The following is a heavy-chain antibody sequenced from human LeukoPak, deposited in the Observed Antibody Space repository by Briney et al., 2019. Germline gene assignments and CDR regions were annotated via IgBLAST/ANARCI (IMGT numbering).Heavy chain of an antibody. CDR1: GGTFSSYA. CDR3: ARTSSGYYYGIFDY. D-gene: IGHD3-22*01. J-gene: IGHJ4*02. Sequence: GASVKVSCKASGGTFSSYAISWVRQAPGQGLEWMGGTIPIFGTANYAQKFQGRVTITTDESTSTAYMELSSLRSEDTAVYYCARTSSGYYYGIFDYWGQGTLVTVSS. CDR2: TIPIFGTA. V-gene: IGHV1-69*05.